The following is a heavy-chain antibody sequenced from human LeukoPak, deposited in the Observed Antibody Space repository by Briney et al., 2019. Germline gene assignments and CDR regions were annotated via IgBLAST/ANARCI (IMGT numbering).Heavy chain of an antibody. Sequence: SETLSLTCTVSGGSVSSYYWSWIRQPPGKGLEWIGYIYYSGSTNYNPSLKSRVTISVDTSKNQFSLKLSSVTAADTAVYYCARDAQYYDILTGYYYYFDYWGQGTLVTVSS. J-gene: IGHJ4*02. CDR2: IYYSGST. CDR1: GGSVSSYY. V-gene: IGHV4-59*02. CDR3: ARDAQYYDILTGYYYYFDY. D-gene: IGHD3-9*01.